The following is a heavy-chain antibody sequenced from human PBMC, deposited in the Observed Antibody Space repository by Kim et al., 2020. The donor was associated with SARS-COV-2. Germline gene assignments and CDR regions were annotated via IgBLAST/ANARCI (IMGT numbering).Heavy chain of an antibody. Sequence: ASVKVSCKASGYTFTDYYMHWVRQAPGQGLEWMGIINPSGGSTNYAQKFQGRVTMTRDTSTSTVYMELSSLRSEDTAVYYCASRTSSGNWFDPWRQGTRVTDSS. CDR1: GYTFTDYY. J-gene: IGHJ5*02. CDR3: ASRTSSGNWFDP. CDR2: INPSGGST. V-gene: IGHV1-46*01.